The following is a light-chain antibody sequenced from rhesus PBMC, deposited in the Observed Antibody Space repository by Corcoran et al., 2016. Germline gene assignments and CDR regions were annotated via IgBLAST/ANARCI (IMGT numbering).Light chain of an antibody. V-gene: IGKV1-22*01. CDR3: QQYSTRPPT. Sequence: DIQMTQSPSSLSASIGDTVTNTCRASQGIYSWLAWYQQKPGKAPNLLFYKASSLQSGVPSRFSGSGSGTDFTLTISSLQSEDFSTYYCQQYSTRPPTFGQGTKVEIK. CDR2: KAS. J-gene: IGKJ1*01. CDR1: QGIYSW.